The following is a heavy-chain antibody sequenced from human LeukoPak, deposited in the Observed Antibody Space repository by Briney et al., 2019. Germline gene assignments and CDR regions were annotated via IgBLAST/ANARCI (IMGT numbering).Heavy chain of an antibody. CDR3: ARQTRTGVVRGVIIAPRLDAFDI. CDR1: GYSISSGYY. D-gene: IGHD3-10*01. CDR2: IYYSGST. Sequence: SETLSLTCTVSGYSISSGYYWGWIRQPPGKGLEWIGSIYYSGSTYYNPSLKSRVTISVDTSKNQFSLKLSSVTAADTAVYYCARQTRTGVVRGVIIAPRLDAFDIWGQGTMVTVSS. V-gene: IGHV4-38-2*02. J-gene: IGHJ3*02.